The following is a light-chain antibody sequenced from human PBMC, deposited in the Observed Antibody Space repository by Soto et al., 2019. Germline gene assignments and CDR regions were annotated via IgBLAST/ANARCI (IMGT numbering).Light chain of an antibody. CDR3: HQRSNWPPS. Sequence: EFVLTQSPATLSLSPGERATLSCRASQSVSSLLAWYQQKPGQAPRLLIYDVSNRATGIPARFSGSGSGTDFTLTISSLEPEDFAVYYCHQRSNWPPSFGPGTTVEIK. J-gene: IGKJ3*01. CDR2: DVS. CDR1: QSVSSL. V-gene: IGKV3-11*01.